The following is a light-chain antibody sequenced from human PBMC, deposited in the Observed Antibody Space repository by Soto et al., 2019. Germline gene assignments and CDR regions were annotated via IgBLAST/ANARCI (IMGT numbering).Light chain of an antibody. V-gene: IGKV3-20*01. CDR2: GAS. CDR1: QSVSSDS. J-gene: IGKJ3*01. Sequence: EIVLTQSPGTLSLSPGERATLSCRASQSVSSDSLAWYQQKPGQAPRLVIYGASSRATGIPDRFSGSGSGTDFTLTLSSLEPEDFAVYYCQQYGSSPFTFGPGTKVDI. CDR3: QQYGSSPFT.